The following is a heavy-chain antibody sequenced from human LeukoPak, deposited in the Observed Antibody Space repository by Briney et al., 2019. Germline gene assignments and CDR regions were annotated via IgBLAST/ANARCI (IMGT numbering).Heavy chain of an antibody. V-gene: IGHV4-38-2*02. Sequence: SETLSLTCTVSVYSITRGYYWGWIRQPPGKGLEWIGSIHHSGNTYYNPSLKSRVTISVDTSKNQFSLKLSSVTAADTAVYYCARRAGGYSSSWYAAKYYFDYWGQGTLVTVSS. CDR2: IHHSGNT. CDR3: ARRAGGYSSSWYAAKYYFDY. CDR1: VYSITRGYY. J-gene: IGHJ4*02. D-gene: IGHD6-13*01.